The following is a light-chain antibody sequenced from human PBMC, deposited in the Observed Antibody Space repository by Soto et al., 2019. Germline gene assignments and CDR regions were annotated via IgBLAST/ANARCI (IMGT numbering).Light chain of an antibody. CDR1: QSVGTY. Sequence: EIVLTQSPATLSLSPGERVTLSCRASQSVGTYLAWYQQKPGQAPKLLIYDASQRATGIPARFSGSGSGTDFTLTISSLESEDFAVYYCQQRNEWPPIIFGQGTRLEIK. CDR3: QQRNEWPPII. CDR2: DAS. J-gene: IGKJ5*01. V-gene: IGKV3-11*01.